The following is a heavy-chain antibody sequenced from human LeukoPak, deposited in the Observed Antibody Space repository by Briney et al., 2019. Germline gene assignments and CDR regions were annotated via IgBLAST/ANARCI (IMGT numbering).Heavy chain of an antibody. D-gene: IGHD1-26*01. V-gene: IGHV1-69*05. CDR2: IIPIFGTA. CDR1: GGTFSSYA. Sequence: ASVKVSCKASGGTFSSYAISWVRQAPGQGREWMGGIIPIFGTANYAQKFQGRVTITTDESTSTAYMELSSLRSDDTAVYYCARVAGIRHGAPSYWGQGTLVTVSS. CDR3: ARVAGIRHGAPSY. J-gene: IGHJ4*02.